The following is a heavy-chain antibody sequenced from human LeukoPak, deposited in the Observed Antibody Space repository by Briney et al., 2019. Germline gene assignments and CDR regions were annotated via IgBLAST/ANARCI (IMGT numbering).Heavy chain of an antibody. CDR1: DYSISSGYGYY. J-gene: IGHJ4*02. V-gene: IGHV4-38-2*02. Sequence: SETLSLTCTVSDYSISSGYGYYWGWIRQPPGKGLEWIGNIYHSGITYYNHFNSSLKSRVTISIDTSKNQFSLKLSSVTAADTAVYYCARFGSGWWYNDYWGQGTLVTVSS. D-gene: IGHD6-19*01. CDR2: IYHSGIT. CDR3: ARFGSGWWYNDY.